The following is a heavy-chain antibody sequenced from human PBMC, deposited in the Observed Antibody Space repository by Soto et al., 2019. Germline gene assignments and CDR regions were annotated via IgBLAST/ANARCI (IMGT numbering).Heavy chain of an antibody. CDR2: IRSKAYGGTT. J-gene: IGHJ6*02. Sequence: PGGSLRLSCTASGFTFGDYAMSWVRQAPGKGLEWVGFIRSKAYGGTTEYAASVKGRFTISRDDSKSIAYLQMNSLKTEDTAVYYCTRADPSVTLRYYYYGMDVWGQGTTVTAP. CDR3: TRADPSVTLRYYYYGMDV. V-gene: IGHV3-49*04. D-gene: IGHD4-17*01. CDR1: GFTFGDYA.